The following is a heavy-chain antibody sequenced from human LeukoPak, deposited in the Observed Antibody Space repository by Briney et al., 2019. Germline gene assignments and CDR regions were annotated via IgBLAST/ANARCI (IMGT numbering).Heavy chain of an antibody. J-gene: IGHJ4*02. V-gene: IGHV3-23*01. D-gene: IGHD3-22*01. Sequence: GGSLRLSCAVSGITLSNYGMTWVRQAPGKGLEWVAGISDSGGRTNYADSVKGRFTISRDKPKNTLYLQMNSLRAEDTAVYFCAKRGVVIRVILVGFHKEAYYFDSWGQGALVTVSS. CDR1: GITLSNYG. CDR2: ISDSGGRT. CDR3: AKRGVVIRVILVGFHKEAYYFDS.